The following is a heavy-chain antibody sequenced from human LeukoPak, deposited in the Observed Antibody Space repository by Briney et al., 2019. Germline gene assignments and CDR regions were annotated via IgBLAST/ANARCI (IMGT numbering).Heavy chain of an antibody. J-gene: IGHJ4*02. D-gene: IGHD7-27*01. CDR3: AKDLNWGGR. Sequence: PGGSLRLSCAASGFTFSSYSMNWVRQAPGKGLEWVSSISSSSSYIYYADSVKGRFTISRDNSKNTLYLQINSLRAEDTAVYYCAKDLNWGGRWGQGTLVTVSS. V-gene: IGHV3-21*04. CDR2: ISSSSSYI. CDR1: GFTFSSYS.